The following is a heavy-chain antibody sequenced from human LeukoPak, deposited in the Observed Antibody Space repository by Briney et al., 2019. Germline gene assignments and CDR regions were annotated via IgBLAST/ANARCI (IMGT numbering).Heavy chain of an antibody. CDR3: ARRTGDWFDP. Sequence: PSETLSLTCTVSGGSVSSGSYYWSWIRQPPGKGLEWIGYISYGGSTNYNPSLKSRVTISVDTSKTQFSLKLSSVTAADTAVYYCARRTGDWFDPWGQGTLVTVSS. CDR2: ISYGGST. V-gene: IGHV4-61*01. J-gene: IGHJ5*02. CDR1: GGSVSSGSYY. D-gene: IGHD2-8*02.